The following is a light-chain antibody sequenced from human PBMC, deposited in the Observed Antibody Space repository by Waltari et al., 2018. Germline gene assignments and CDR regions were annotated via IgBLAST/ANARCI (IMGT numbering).Light chain of an antibody. CDR1: SSDVGIYDY. J-gene: IGLJ1*01. CDR3: SSYTTSSTVYV. Sequence: SALTQPASVSGSPGQSITISCTGTSSDVGIYDYVSWYQQHPGKAPNLMIYDVTKRPSGIANRFSGSKSGNTASLTISGLQAEDEADYYCSSYTTSSTVYVFGTGTKVTVL. CDR2: DVT. V-gene: IGLV2-14*03.